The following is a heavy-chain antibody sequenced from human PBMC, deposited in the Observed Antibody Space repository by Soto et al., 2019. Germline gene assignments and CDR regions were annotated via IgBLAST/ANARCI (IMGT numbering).Heavy chain of an antibody. V-gene: IGHV3-30*04. D-gene: IGHD2-15*01. CDR3: ATDGVQYVVSGLYFFDY. CDR1: GSTLNNYA. Sequence: GGSLRLSCAASGSTLNNYAMHWVRQVPGKGLEWVAFISYNGKNKYYGDSVKGRFTISRDDSKNTLFLQMNSLRSEDTAVYYCATDGVQYVVSGLYFFDYWGQGPWSPSPQ. J-gene: IGHJ4*02. CDR2: ISYNGKNK.